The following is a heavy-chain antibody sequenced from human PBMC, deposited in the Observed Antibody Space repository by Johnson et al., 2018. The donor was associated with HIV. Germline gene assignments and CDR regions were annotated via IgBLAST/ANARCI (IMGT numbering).Heavy chain of an antibody. V-gene: IGHV3-66*01. J-gene: IGHJ3*02. D-gene: IGHD6-19*01. CDR2: IYSGDRT. CDR3: AGRSSAWYEDAFDI. CDR1: GFSVSNNY. Sequence: VHLVESGGGLVQSGGSLSLSCGASGFSVSNNYMNWVRQAPGKGLEWVSVIYSGDRTYSAVSVKGRFTISRDSSKNTLFLQMNSLRVEDTAIYYCAGRSSAWYEDAFDIWGQGTMVTVSS.